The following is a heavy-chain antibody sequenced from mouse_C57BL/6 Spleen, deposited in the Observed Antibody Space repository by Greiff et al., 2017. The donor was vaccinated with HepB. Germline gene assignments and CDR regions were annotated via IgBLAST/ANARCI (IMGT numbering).Heavy chain of an antibody. CDR2: IDPEDGDT. D-gene: IGHD1-1*01. CDR3: TTCGSKYYARDY. Sequence: VQLQQSGAELVRPGASVKLSCTASGFNIKDYYMHWVKQRPEQGLEWIGRIDPEDGDTEYAPKFQGKATMTADTSSNTAYLQLSSLTSEDTAVYYCTTCGSKYYARDYWGQGTSVTVSS. V-gene: IGHV14-1*01. CDR1: GFNIKDYY. J-gene: IGHJ4*01.